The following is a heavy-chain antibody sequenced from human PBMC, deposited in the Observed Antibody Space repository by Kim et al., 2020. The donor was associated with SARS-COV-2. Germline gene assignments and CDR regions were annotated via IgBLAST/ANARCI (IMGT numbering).Heavy chain of an antibody. CDR1: GFTFSSYG. CDR2: ISYDGSNK. J-gene: IGHJ6*02. Sequence: GGSLRLSCAASGFTFSSYGMHWVRQAPGKGLEWVAVISYDGSNKYYADSVKGRFTISRDNSKNTLYLQMNSLRAEDTAVYYCAKDATERLLWFGELYGYYYYGMDVWGQGTTVTVSS. V-gene: IGHV3-30*18. D-gene: IGHD3-10*01. CDR3: AKDATERLLWFGELYGYYYYGMDV.